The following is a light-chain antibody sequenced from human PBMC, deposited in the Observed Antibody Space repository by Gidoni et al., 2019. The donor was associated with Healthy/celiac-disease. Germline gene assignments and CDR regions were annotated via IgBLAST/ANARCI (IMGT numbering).Light chain of an antibody. J-gene: IGLJ2*01. CDR2: GNS. Sequence: HSVLTPPPSVSGAPGQRVTISCTGSSSNIGAGYYVHWYQQLPGTAPKLLIYGNSNRPSGVPDRFSGSKSGTSASLAITGLQAEDEADYYCQSYDSSLSGSGVFGGGTKLTVL. V-gene: IGLV1-40*01. CDR3: QSYDSSLSGSGV. CDR1: SSNIGAGYY.